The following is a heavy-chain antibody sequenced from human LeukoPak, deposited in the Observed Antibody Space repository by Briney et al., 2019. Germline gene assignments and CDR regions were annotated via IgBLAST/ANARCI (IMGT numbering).Heavy chain of an antibody. CDR1: GGSISSGGYY. J-gene: IGHJ4*02. Sequence: PSETLSLTCTVSGGSISSGGYYWSWIRQHPGKGLEWIGYIYYSGSTYYNPSLKSRVTISVDASKNQFSLKLSSVTAADTAVYYCARGGQYGDYENFDYWGQGTLVTVSS. CDR3: ARGGQYGDYENFDY. CDR2: IYYSGST. V-gene: IGHV4-31*03. D-gene: IGHD4-17*01.